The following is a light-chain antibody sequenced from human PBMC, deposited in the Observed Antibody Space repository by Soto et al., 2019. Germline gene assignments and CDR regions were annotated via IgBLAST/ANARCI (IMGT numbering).Light chain of an antibody. Sequence: QSALTQPASVSGSPGQSITISCTGTSSDVGGYNYVSWYQQHPGRAPKLMISDVSNRPSGVSNRFSGSKSGNTASLTISGLQGEDEADYYCSSYTSSSTLVVFGGGTQLTVL. CDR2: DVS. V-gene: IGLV2-14*01. CDR1: SSDVGGYNY. CDR3: SSYTSSSTLVV. J-gene: IGLJ2*01.